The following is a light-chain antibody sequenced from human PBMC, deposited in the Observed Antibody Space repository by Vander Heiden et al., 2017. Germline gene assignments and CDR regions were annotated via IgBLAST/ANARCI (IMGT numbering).Light chain of an antibody. CDR1: KSFSSN. CDR3: QQYNNWPPVT. V-gene: IGKV3-15*01. Sequence: DILITHSPSTLSVSPGERATLSCRASKSFSSNLAWYQQKPGQAPRLLIYGASTRATGIPARFSGSGSGTEFTPTISSLQSEDFAVYYCQQYNNWPPVTFGQGTRLEIK. CDR2: GAS. J-gene: IGKJ5*01.